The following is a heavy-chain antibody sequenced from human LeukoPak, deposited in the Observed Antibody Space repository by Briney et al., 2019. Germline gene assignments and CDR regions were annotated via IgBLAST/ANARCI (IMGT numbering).Heavy chain of an antibody. Sequence: GGSLRLSCAASGFTFGSYSMNWVRQAPGKGLEWVSYISSSSSTIYYADSVKGRFTISRDNSKNTLYLQMNSLSAEDTAVYYCARGGTTGTTSPLRAFDIWGQGTMVTVSS. J-gene: IGHJ3*02. CDR3: ARGGTTGTTSPLRAFDI. CDR1: GFTFGSYS. D-gene: IGHD1-1*01. CDR2: ISSSSSTI. V-gene: IGHV3-48*01.